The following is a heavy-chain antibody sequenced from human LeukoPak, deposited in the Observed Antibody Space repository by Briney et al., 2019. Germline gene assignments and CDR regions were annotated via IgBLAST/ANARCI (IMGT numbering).Heavy chain of an antibody. D-gene: IGHD3-22*01. V-gene: IGHV4-59*01. J-gene: IGHJ4*02. CDR3: ARVCYDSSCDY. CDR2: IYYSGST. Sequence: SETLSLTCTDSGGSISSYYWSWIRQSPGKGLEWIGYIYYSGSTNYNPSLKSRVTISVDTSKNQFSLKLRSVTAADTAVYYCARVCYDSSCDYWGQGTLVTVSS. CDR1: GGSISSYY.